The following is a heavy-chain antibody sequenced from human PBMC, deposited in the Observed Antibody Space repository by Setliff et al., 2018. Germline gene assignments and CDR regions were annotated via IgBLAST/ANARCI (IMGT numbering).Heavy chain of an antibody. CDR1: GGTFSSYA. D-gene: IGHD6-13*01. CDR2: IIPIFGTA. V-gene: IGHV1-69*13. Sequence: SVKVSCKASGGTFSSYAISWVRQAPGQGLEWMGGIIPIFGTANYAQKCQGRVTITADESTSTAYMELSSLRSEDTAVYYCARDRAYSSSWFLWFDPWGQGTLVTVSS. J-gene: IGHJ5*02. CDR3: ARDRAYSSSWFLWFDP.